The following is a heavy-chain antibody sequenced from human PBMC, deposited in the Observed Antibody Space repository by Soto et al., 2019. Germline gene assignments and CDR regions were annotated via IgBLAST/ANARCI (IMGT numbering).Heavy chain of an antibody. V-gene: IGHV3-7*04. CDR1: GFTFSTYW. Sequence: EVQLVESGGGLVQPGGSLRLSCAASGFTFSTYWMTWVRRPPGKGLEWVANLEQDGSERYYGDSVRGRFTISRDNAKNTLYPQMNRLRPEDTAVYYCVWGGHFFVSWGQGTMVTVSP. J-gene: IGHJ4*02. D-gene: IGHD3-10*01. CDR2: LEQDGSER. CDR3: VWGGHFFVS.